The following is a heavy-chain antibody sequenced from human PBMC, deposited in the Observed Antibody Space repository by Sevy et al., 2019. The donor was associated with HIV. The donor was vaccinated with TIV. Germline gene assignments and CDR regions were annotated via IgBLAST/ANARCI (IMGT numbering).Heavy chain of an antibody. CDR2: IYHNGST. CDR1: GGSISDINW. Sequence: SETLSLTCAVSGGSISDINWWSWVRQAPGKGLEWIGEIYHNGSTKYNPSLKTRVTISVDKSNSQYSLKLTSVTAADTAVYYCARDLRYGSGSFGMDVWGQWTTVTVSS. CDR3: ARDLRYGSGSFGMDV. J-gene: IGHJ6*02. D-gene: IGHD3-10*01. V-gene: IGHV4-4*02.